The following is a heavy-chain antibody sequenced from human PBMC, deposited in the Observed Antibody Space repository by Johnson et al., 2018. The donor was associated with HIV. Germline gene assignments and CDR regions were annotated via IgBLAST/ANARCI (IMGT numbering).Heavy chain of an antibody. J-gene: IGHJ3*02. CDR2: MSSSGSNI. CDR3: ARGVYGAAHAFDI. Sequence: QVQLVESGGGLVQPGGSLRLSCAASGFTFSDYYMSWIRQAPGKGLEWASYMSSSGSNIYYADSVKGRFTISRDNAKNSLYLQMSSLRAEDTAVYYCARGVYGAAHAFDIWGQWTMVTVSS. D-gene: IGHD5/OR15-5a*01. V-gene: IGHV3-11*04. CDR1: GFTFSDYY.